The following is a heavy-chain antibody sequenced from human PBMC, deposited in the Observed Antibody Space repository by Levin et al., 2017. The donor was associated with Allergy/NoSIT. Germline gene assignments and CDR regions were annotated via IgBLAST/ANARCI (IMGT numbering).Heavy chain of an antibody. J-gene: IGHJ5*02. V-gene: IGHV1-46*01. Sequence: GESLKISCKASGYTFTSYYIHWVRQAPGQGLEWMGIINPSGGSTTYAQKFQGRVTMTRDTSTSTVYMELSSLRSEDTALYYCAAATGWLFSWGQGTLVTVSS. CDR1: GYTFTSYY. CDR3: AAATGWLFS. CDR2: INPSGGST. D-gene: IGHD6-19*01.